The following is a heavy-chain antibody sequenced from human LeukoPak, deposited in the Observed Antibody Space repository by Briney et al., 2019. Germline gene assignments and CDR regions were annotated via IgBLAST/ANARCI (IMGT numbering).Heavy chain of an antibody. CDR2: IYWNDDK. J-gene: IGHJ3*02. V-gene: IGHV2-5*01. CDR3: ARPYYYGSGYYASDFDI. CDR1: GFSFSTSGVG. D-gene: IGHD3-10*01. Sequence: SGPTLVKPTHTLTLTCTFSGFSFSTSGVGVGWIRQPPVKALEWLALIYWNDDKRYSTSLKSRLTITKDTSKNQVVLTMTNVHPVDTATYYSARPYYYGSGYYASDFDIWGQGTMVTVST.